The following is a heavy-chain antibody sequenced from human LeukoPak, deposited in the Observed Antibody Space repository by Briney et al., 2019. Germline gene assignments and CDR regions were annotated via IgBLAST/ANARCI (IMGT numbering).Heavy chain of an antibody. CDR1: GYTCTSYG. J-gene: IGHJ4*02. V-gene: IGHV1-18*01. Sequence: GASVKVSFTASGYTCTSYGISWVRHAPRQGHEWMGWSSAYNGNTNYAQKLEGRVTMTTDTSTSTAYLELRSLTSDDTAVYFCSRESPLIRCGSSCYSYWGQGTLVTVSS. CDR2: SSAYNGNT. D-gene: IGHD3-22*01. CDR3: SRESPLIRCGSSCYSY.